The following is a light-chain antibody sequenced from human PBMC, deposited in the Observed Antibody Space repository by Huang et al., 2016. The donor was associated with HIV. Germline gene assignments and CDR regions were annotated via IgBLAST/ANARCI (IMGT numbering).Light chain of an antibody. J-gene: IGKJ1*01. V-gene: IGKV1-39*01. Sequence: DIQMTQSPFSLSASVGDRVTITYRVSQSISSYLNWYQQKPGKAPKLLIFAASSLQSWFPSRFSGSGSGTDFTLTISSLQPEDFATYYCQQSYSTPRTFGQGTKVEIK. CDR3: QQSYSTPRT. CDR2: AAS. CDR1: QSISSY.